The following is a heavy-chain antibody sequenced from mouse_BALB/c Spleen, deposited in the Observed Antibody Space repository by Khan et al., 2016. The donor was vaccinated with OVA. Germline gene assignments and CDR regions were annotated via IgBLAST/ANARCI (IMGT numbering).Heavy chain of an antibody. CDR2: INPSAGYT. Sequence: QVQLKQSGAELAKPGASVKMSCKASGYTFTSYWMHWVKQRPGQGLEWIGYINPSAGYTDYNQKFKDKATLTVDKSSSTAYMQLNSLTSEDSAVYYSERDRIDDWGQGTTLTVSS. CDR3: ERDRIDD. CDR1: GYTFTSYW. J-gene: IGHJ2*01. V-gene: IGHV1-7*01.